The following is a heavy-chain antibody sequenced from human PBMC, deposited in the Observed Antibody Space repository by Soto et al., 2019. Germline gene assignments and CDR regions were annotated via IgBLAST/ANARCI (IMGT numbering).Heavy chain of an antibody. V-gene: IGHV3-48*03. CDR3: ARNGWCSSTKCLIDY. Sequence: EVQLVESGGGLVQPGGSLRLSCAASGFTLSTYEMNWVRQAPEKGLEWVSYISRSGSTKYYADSVKGRFTISRDNAKTSLYLQMNSLSAEDTAVYYCARNGWCSSTKCLIDYWGQGTLVTVSS. CDR2: ISRSGSTK. CDR1: GFTLSTYE. J-gene: IGHJ4*02. D-gene: IGHD2-2*01.